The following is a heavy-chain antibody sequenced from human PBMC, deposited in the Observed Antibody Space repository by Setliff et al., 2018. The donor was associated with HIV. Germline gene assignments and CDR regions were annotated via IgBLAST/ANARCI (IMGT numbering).Heavy chain of an antibody. CDR2: ISAYNGNT. V-gene: IGHV1-18*01. CDR1: GYTFSTYD. Sequence: ASVKVSCKASGYTFSTYDITWVRQAPGQGLDWMGWISAYNGNTNYAQKLQGRVTMTTDTSTSTAYMELRSLISDDTAVYYCATDRTQTGMNMVRGRLTDPARYPLDFWGQGTLVTVSS. CDR3: ATDRTQTGMNMVRGRLTDPARYPLDF. J-gene: IGHJ4*02. D-gene: IGHD3-10*01.